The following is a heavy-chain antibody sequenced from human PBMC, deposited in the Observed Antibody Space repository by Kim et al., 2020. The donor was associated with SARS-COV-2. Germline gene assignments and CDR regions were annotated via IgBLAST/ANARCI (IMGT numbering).Heavy chain of an antibody. CDR1: GGSFSGYY. D-gene: IGHD2-15*01. Sequence: SETLSLTCAVYGGSFSGYYWSWIRQPPGKGLEWIGEINHSGSTNYNPSLKSRVTISVDTSKNQFSLKLSSVTAADTAVYYCAGPSPGIVVVVAATNAFDIWGQGTMVTVSS. CDR2: INHSGST. CDR3: AGPSPGIVVVVAATNAFDI. J-gene: IGHJ3*02. V-gene: IGHV4-34*01.